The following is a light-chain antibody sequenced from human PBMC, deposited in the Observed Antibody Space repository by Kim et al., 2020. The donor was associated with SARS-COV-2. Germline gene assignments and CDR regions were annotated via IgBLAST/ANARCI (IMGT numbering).Light chain of an antibody. J-gene: IGKJ4*01. CDR2: GAS. Sequence: EIVMTQSPATLSVSPGERATLSCRASHSVSSNLAWYQQKPGQAPRLLIYGASTRATGIPARFSGSGSGTEFTLTISSLQSEDFAVYYCQQYNNLPPLTFGGGTKVDIK. V-gene: IGKV3-15*01. CDR1: HSVSSN. CDR3: QQYNNLPPLT.